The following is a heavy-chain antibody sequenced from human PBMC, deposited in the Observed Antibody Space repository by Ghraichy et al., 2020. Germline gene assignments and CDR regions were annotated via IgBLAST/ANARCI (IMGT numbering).Heavy chain of an antibody. CDR2: ISYDGSNK. Sequence: LSLTCAASGFTFSSYGMHWVRQAPGKGLEWVAVISYDGSNKYYADSVKGRFTISRDNSKNTLYLQMNSLRAEDTAVYYCALITVTTGYWGQGTLVTVSS. V-gene: IGHV3-30*03. D-gene: IGHD4-17*01. CDR1: GFTFSSYG. CDR3: ALITVTTGY. J-gene: IGHJ4*02.